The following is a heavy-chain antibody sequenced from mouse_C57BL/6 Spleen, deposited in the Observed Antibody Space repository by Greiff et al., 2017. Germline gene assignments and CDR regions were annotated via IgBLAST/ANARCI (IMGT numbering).Heavy chain of an antibody. D-gene: IGHD1-1*01. CDR3: ARRGVVEPYYYAMDY. Sequence: VQLQQSGAELARPGASVKLSCKASGYTFTSYGISWVKPRTGPGLEWSGEIYPRSGNTYYNEKFKGKATLTADKSSSTAYMELRSLTSEDSAVYFCARRGVVEPYYYAMDYGGQGTSVTVSS. CDR2: IYPRSGNT. CDR1: GYTFTSYG. V-gene: IGHV1-81*01. J-gene: IGHJ4*01.